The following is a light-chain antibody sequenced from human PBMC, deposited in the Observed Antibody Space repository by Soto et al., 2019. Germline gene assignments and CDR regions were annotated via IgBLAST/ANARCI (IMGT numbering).Light chain of an antibody. CDR3: CSYAGSPTSYV. CDR2: EGS. V-gene: IGLV2-23*01. CDR1: SSDVGSYNL. J-gene: IGLJ1*01. Sequence: QSALTQPASVSGSPGQSITISCTGTSSDVGSYNLVSWYQQHPGKAPKLMIYEGSKRPSGVSNRFSGSKSGNTASLTISGLQAEDEADYYCCSYAGSPTSYVFGSGTKVTVL.